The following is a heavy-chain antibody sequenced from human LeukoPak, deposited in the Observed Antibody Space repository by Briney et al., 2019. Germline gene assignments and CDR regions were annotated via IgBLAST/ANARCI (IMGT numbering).Heavy chain of an antibody. D-gene: IGHD3-16*01. CDR2: ISSSSSYI. CDR1: GFTFGSYS. J-gene: IGHJ3*02. Sequence: GGSLRLSCAASGFTFGSYSMNWVRQAPGKGLEWVSSISSSSSYIYYADSVKGRFTISRDNAKNSLYLQMNSLRAEDTAVYYCASLGVAANDAFDIWGQGTMVTVSS. CDR3: ASLGVAANDAFDI. V-gene: IGHV3-21*01.